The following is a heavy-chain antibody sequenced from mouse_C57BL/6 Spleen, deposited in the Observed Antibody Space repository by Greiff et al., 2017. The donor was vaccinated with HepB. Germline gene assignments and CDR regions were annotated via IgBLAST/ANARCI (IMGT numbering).Heavy chain of an antibody. Sequence: QVQLQQPGAELVKPGASVKMSCKASGYTFTSYWITWVKQRPGQGLEWIGDIYPGSGSTNYNEKFKSKATLTVDTSSSTAYMQLSSLTSEDSAVYYGAGGTTKARYFDDWGQGTTLTGSS. V-gene: IGHV1-55*01. CDR1: GYTFTSYW. D-gene: IGHD1-1*01. J-gene: IGHJ2*01. CDR3: AGGTTKARYFDD. CDR2: IYPGSGST.